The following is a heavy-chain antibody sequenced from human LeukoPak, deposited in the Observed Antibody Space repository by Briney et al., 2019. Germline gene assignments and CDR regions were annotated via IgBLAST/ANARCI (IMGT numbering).Heavy chain of an antibody. CDR1: GFIVSGNH. J-gene: IGHJ4*02. CDR2: IRYDGSNK. V-gene: IGHV3-30*02. CDR3: AKGSGFPEYSGSWFIDY. D-gene: IGHD6-13*01. Sequence: GGSLRLSCAASGFIVSGNHMHWVRQAPGKVLEWVAFIRYDGSNKYYADSVKGRFTISRDNSKNTLYLQMNSLRAEDTAVYYCAKGSGFPEYSGSWFIDYWGQGTLVTVSS.